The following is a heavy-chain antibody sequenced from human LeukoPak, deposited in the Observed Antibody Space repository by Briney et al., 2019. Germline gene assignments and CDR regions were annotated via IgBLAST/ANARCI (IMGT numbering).Heavy chain of an antibody. D-gene: IGHD2-21*02. CDR3: AKDRLLNCRGDCYIFDY. J-gene: IGHJ4*02. V-gene: IGHV3-30*02. CDR1: GFTFSSYG. CDR2: IRYDGSNE. Sequence: PGGSLRLSCAASGFTFSSYGMHWVRQAPGKGLEWVSFIRYDGSNEYYADSVKGRFTISRDNSKNTLYLQLDGLRTEDTALYYCAKDRLLNCRGDCYIFDYWGQGTLVTVSS.